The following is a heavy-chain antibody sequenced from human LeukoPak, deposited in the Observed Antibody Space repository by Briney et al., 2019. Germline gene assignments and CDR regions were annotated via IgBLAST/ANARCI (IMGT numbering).Heavy chain of an antibody. V-gene: IGHV4-34*01. Sequence: SETLSLTCAVYGGSFSGYYWSWIRQPPGKGLEWIGEINHSGSTNYNPSLKSRVTISVDKSKNQFSLRPSSVTAADTAVYFCARGGYYDSSGYSAAEYFQHWGQGTLVTVSS. CDR3: ARGGYYDSSGYSAAEYFQH. J-gene: IGHJ1*01. CDR1: GGSFSGYY. D-gene: IGHD3-22*01. CDR2: INHSGST.